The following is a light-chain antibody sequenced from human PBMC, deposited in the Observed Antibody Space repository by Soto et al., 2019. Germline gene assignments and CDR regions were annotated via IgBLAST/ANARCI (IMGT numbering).Light chain of an antibody. CDR2: EVI. CDR3: SSSTSINTFV. V-gene: IGLV2-14*01. J-gene: IGLJ1*01. Sequence: QSALTQPASVSGAPGQSITISCTATNSDVNYVSWHQQHPGKAPKLMIYEVINRSSGVSTRFSGSKSGNTASLTISGLQAEDEAYYYCSSSTSINTFVFGTGTKITVL. CDR1: NSDVNY.